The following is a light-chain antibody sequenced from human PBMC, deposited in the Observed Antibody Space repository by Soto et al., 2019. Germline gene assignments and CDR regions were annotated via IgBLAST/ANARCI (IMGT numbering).Light chain of an antibody. V-gene: IGKV3-11*01. J-gene: IGKJ2*02. CDR3: QQRINWPRT. CDR1: QSIGSA. CDR2: DTS. Sequence: EIVLTQSPATLFLSPGDRATLSCRASQSIGSALLWYQQRPGQTPRLLIYDTSSRATGIPARFSGSGSETDFTLPISSLEPEDFAVYFCQQRINWPRTFGQGTKVELK.